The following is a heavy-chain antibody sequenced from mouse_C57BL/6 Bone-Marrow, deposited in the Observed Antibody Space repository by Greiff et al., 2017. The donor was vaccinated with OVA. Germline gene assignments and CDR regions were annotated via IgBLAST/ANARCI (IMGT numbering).Heavy chain of an antibody. CDR2: IDPETGGT. CDR3: TRGSPNSSGYGGFAY. CDR1: GYTFTDYE. D-gene: IGHD3-2*02. V-gene: IGHV1-15*01. Sequence: VKLQQSGAELVRPGASVTLSCKASGYTFTDYEIHWVKQTPVHGLEWIGAIDPETGGTAYNQKFKGKAILTADKSSSTAYMELRSLTSEDSAVYYCTRGSPNSSGYGGFAYWGQGTLVTVSA. J-gene: IGHJ3*01.